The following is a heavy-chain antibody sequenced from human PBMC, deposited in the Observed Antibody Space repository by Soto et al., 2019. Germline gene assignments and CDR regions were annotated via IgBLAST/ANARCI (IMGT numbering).Heavy chain of an antibody. D-gene: IGHD4-17*01. J-gene: IGHJ3*02. CDR3: AKGARATTVTPDAFDI. CDR1: GFTFSSYA. CDR2: ISGSGGST. Sequence: GGSLRLSCAASGFTFSSYAMSWVRQAPGKGLEWVSAISGSGGSTYYADSVKGRFTISRDNSKNTLYLQMNSLRAEDTAVYYCAKGARATTVTPDAFDIWGQGTMVTVSS. V-gene: IGHV3-23*01.